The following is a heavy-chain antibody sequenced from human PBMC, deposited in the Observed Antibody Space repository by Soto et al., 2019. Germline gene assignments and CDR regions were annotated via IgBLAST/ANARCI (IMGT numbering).Heavy chain of an antibody. D-gene: IGHD1-26*01. CDR1: GFTFSSYG. Sequence: GSLRLSCAASGFTFSSYGMHWVRQAPGKGLEWVAVIWYDGSKKYYADSMKGRFTISRDNSKNTLYLQMNSLRAEDTAVYYCARDHGKWNWFDPWGQGTLVTVSS. J-gene: IGHJ5*02. CDR2: IWYDGSKK. CDR3: ARDHGKWNWFDP. V-gene: IGHV3-33*01.